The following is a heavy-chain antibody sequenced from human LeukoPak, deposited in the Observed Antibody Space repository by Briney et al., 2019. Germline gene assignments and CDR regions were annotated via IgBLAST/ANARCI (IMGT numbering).Heavy chain of an antibody. CDR1: GFTFSSYG. V-gene: IGHV3-33*01. D-gene: IGHD2-15*01. CDR3: ARDSTPHYSNYGMDV. CDR2: IWYDGSNK. Sequence: PGGSLRLSCAASGFTFSSYGMHWVRQAPGKGLEWVAVIWYDGSNKYYADSVKGRFTISRDNSKNTLYLQMNSLRAEDTAVYYCARDSTPHYSNYGMDVWGQGTTVTVSS. J-gene: IGHJ6*02.